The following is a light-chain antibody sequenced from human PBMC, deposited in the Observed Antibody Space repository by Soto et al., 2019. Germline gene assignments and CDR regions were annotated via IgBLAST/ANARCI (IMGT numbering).Light chain of an antibody. CDR3: QQSYSKPYT. J-gene: IGKJ2*01. CDR2: QAS. V-gene: IGKV1-5*03. Sequence: DIQMTQSPSALSASVGDRVTITCRASQSISSWLAWYQQKPGKAPRLLIYQASSLETEVPSRFSGSGSGTEFTLTISSLQPGDFATYYCQQSYSKPYTFGQGTKVDIK. CDR1: QSISSW.